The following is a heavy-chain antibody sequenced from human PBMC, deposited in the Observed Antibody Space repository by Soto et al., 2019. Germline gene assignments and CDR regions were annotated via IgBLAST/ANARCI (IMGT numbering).Heavy chain of an antibody. CDR2: ISAYNGNT. Sequence: ASVKVSCKASGYTFTSYGISWVRQAPGQGFEWMGWISAYNGNTNYAQKLQGRVTMTTDTSTSTAYMELRSLRSDDTAVYYCARINFWSGYSPYYGMDVWGQGTTVTVSS. J-gene: IGHJ6*02. D-gene: IGHD3-3*01. CDR1: GYTFTSYG. V-gene: IGHV1-18*01. CDR3: ARINFWSGYSPYYGMDV.